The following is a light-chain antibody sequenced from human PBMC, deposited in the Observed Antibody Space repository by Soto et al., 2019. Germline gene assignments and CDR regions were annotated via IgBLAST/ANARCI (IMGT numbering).Light chain of an antibody. CDR1: ISDVGGYNY. CDR3: CSYTSRTTYV. CDR2: AVS. V-gene: IGLV2-14*01. Sequence: SVLTRPSSVSGSPGQSRTISCTGTISDVGGYNYVSWYQQHPGKAPKLMIHAVSNRPSGISSRFSGSKSGNTASLTISGLQSEDEADYFCCSYTSRTTYVFGTGTKVTAL. J-gene: IGLJ1*01.